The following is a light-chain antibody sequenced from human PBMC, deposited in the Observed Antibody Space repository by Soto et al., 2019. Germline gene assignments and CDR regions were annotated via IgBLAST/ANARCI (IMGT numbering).Light chain of an antibody. CDR3: QKYNSAPLT. CDR2: KAS. V-gene: IGKV1-5*03. Sequence: DIQMTQSPSTLPASVGDRVTITCRANQSISTWLAWYQQKPGKAPNLLIYKASRLETGVPSRFSGSGSGTDFTLTISSLQPEDVATYYCQKYNSAPLTFGPGTKWIS. CDR1: QSISTW. J-gene: IGKJ3*01.